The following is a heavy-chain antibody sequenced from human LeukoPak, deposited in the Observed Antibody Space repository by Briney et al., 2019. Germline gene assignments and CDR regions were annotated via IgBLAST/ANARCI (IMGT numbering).Heavy chain of an antibody. CDR1: GGSISSGSYY. V-gene: IGHV4-61*02. J-gene: IGHJ4*02. Sequence: SETLSLTCTVSGGSISSGSYYWSWIRQPAGKGLEWIGRIYTSGSTNYNPSLKSRVTISVDTSKNQFSLKLSSVTAADTAVYYCARAGFRVGLFYYFDYWGQGTLVTVSS. CDR3: ARAGFRVGLFYYFDY. D-gene: IGHD5/OR15-5a*01. CDR2: IYTSGST.